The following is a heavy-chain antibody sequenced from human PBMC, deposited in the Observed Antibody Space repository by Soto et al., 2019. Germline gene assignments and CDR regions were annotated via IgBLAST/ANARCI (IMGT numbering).Heavy chain of an antibody. V-gene: IGHV4-61*08. CDR1: GGSVGSGAYY. J-gene: IGHJ3*01. D-gene: IGHD5-12*01. Sequence: QVLLQEPGPGQVRPSETLSLTCIVSGGSVGSGAYYWSWFRQPPGSALEWIGYIQYSGDTNYNSYHKSRVTISVDRSINRFSLKLTSVTAADTAFYYCARHDYADKTFDLWGQGTKVTVSS. CDR3: ARHDYADKTFDL. CDR2: IQYSGDT.